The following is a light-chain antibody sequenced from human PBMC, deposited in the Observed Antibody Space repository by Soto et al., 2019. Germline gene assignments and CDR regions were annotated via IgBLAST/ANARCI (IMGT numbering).Light chain of an antibody. Sequence: QSVLTQPASVSGSPGQSITISCTGTSSDIGSYNYVSWYQQCPGKAPRLLIYEVTNRPSGVSNRFSGSKSGNTASLTISGLQAEDDADYYCCSYISSRTWVFGGGTKLTVL. J-gene: IGLJ3*02. V-gene: IGLV2-14*01. CDR2: EVT. CDR3: CSYISSRTWV. CDR1: SSDIGSYNY.